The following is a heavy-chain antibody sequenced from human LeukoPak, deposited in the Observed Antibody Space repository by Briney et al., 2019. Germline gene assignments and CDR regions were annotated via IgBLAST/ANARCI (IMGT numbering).Heavy chain of an antibody. J-gene: IGHJ3*02. CDR3: ARAYYDSSGYPDAFDI. CDR1: GGSISSYY. V-gene: IGHV4-59*01. CDR2: IYYSGST. D-gene: IGHD3-22*01. Sequence: PSETLSLTCTVSGGSISSYYRSWIRQPPGKGLEWIGYIYYSGSTNYNPSLKSRVTISVDTSKNQFSLKLSSVTAADTAVYYCARAYYDSSGYPDAFDIWGQGTMVTVSS.